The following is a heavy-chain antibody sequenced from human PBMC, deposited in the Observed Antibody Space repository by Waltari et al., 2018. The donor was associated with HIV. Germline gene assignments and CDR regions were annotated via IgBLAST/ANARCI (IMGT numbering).Heavy chain of an antibody. CDR1: GYHFTCYY. V-gene: IGHV1-2*02. Sequence: QVQLLQSGPEVRKHGASVKVSCGASGYHFTCYYMHWVRQAPGQGLEWMGWINPNSGNTHLAQKFKGKVTMTRVTSIRTAYLEMRRLKSDDTAIYYCARDGVGDAAFDYWGQGTLVTVS. CDR2: INPNSGNT. CDR3: ARDGVGDAAFDY. J-gene: IGHJ4*02. D-gene: IGHD1-26*01.